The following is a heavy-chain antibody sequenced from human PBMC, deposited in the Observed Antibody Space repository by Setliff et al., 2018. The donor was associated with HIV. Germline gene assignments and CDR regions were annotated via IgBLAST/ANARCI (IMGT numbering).Heavy chain of an antibody. CDR2: INPNSGGT. Sequence: ASVKVSCKASGYTFTGYYMHWVRQAPGQGLEWMGWINPNSGGTNHAQKFQGRVTMTRDTSISTAYMELSRLRSDDTAVYYCARDQDSSGWYPRGWFDPWGLGTLVTVSS. D-gene: IGHD6-19*01. CDR3: ARDQDSSGWYPRGWFDP. J-gene: IGHJ5*02. CDR1: GYTFTGYY. V-gene: IGHV1-2*02.